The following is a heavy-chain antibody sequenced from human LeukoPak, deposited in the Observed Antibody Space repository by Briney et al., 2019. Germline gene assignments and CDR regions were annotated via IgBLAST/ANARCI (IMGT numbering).Heavy chain of an antibody. V-gene: IGHV4-59*01. CDR1: GRSISIYY. Sequence: PSQTLSLTCTVSGRSISIYYVSCIPQPPGKGLEWSGYISYTGSRDYHPSLTSRVTISVDMSKTQFSLKVSSVTAADTAVYYCARGSVYFDSWGQGTLVTVSS. J-gene: IGHJ4*02. CDR3: ARGSVYFDS. CDR2: ISYTGSR.